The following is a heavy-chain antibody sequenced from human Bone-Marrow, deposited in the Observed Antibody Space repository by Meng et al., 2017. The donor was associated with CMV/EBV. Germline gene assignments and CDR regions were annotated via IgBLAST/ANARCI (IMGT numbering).Heavy chain of an antibody. J-gene: IGHJ2*01. CDR3: AKDRSWLAPRYFDL. D-gene: IGHD6-19*01. CDR2: ISGSGGST. V-gene: IGHV3-23*01. CDR1: GFTFSSYA. Sequence: GESLKISCAASGFTFSSYAMSWVRQAPGKGLEWVSAISGSGGSTYYADSVKGRFTISRDNSKNTLYLQMNSLRAEDTAVYYCAKDRSWLAPRYFDLWGRGNLVNVAS.